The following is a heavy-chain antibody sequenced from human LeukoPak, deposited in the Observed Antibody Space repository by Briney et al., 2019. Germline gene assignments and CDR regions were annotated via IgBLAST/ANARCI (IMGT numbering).Heavy chain of an antibody. D-gene: IGHD3-10*01. CDR2: ISGSGGST. V-gene: IGHV3-23*01. J-gene: IGHJ4*02. Sequence: PGGSLRLSCAASGFTFSSYAMSWVRQAPGKGLEWVSAISGSGGSTYYADSVKGRFTISRDNSKNTLYLQMNSLRAEDTAVYYCAKAAYPEWFGELACYFDYWGQGTLVTVSS. CDR3: AKAAYPEWFGELACYFDY. CDR1: GFTFSSYA.